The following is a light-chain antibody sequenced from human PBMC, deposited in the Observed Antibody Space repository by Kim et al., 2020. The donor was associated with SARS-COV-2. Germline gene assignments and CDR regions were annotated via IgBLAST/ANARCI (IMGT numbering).Light chain of an antibody. Sequence: PGRTARITCGGINIGSKSVPWYQQRPGQAPVPVIHYDSDRPSGIPARFSGSNSGNTATLTINRVEAGDEADYYCQVWDDGTDHLVFGGGTQLTVL. J-gene: IGLJ2*01. CDR3: QVWDDGTDHLV. CDR2: YDS. V-gene: IGLV3-21*04. CDR1: NIGSKS.